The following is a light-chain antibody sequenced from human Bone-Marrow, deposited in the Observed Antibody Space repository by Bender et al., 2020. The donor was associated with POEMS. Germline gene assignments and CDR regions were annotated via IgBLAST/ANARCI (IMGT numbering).Light chain of an antibody. V-gene: IGLV2-23*02. J-gene: IGLJ3*02. CDR1: SSDVGNYNL. CDR2: DVT. Sequence: QSVLTQPPSVSGSPGQSITISCTGTSSDVGNYNLVSWYQQHPGKAPKLMIYDVTKRPSGVSNRFSGSTSGNAASLTISGLQTEDEADYYCCSYTGTSAVFGGGTKLTVL. CDR3: CSYTGTSAV.